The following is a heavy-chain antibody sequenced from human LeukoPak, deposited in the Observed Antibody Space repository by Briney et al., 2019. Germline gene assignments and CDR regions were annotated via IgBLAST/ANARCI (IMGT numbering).Heavy chain of an antibody. CDR1: GFTFTSSA. V-gene: IGHV1-58*02. D-gene: IGHD3-22*01. CDR3: AASYYYDSSGYYSLDY. CDR2: IVVGSGNT. Sequence: SVKVSCKASGFTFTSSAMQWVRQARGQRLEWIGWIVVGSGNTNYAQKFPERVTITRDMSTSTAYMELSSLRSEDTAVYYCAASYYYDSSGYYSLDYWGQGTLVTVSS. J-gene: IGHJ4*02.